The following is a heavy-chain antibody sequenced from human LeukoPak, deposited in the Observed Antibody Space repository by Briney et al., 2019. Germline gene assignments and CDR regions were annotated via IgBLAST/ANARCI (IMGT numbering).Heavy chain of an antibody. V-gene: IGHV3-7*01. CDR3: AREDVDIGMVTNNYYYGMDV. CDR2: IKPDGSEK. CDR1: GFTFNNHA. Sequence: GGSLRLSCAASGFTFNNHAMSWARQAPGKGPEWVANIKPDGSEKYYVGSVKGRFTISRDNAKNSLYLQMNSLRAEDTAVYYCAREDVDIGMVTNNYYYGMDVWGQGTTVTVSS. D-gene: IGHD5-18*01. J-gene: IGHJ6*02.